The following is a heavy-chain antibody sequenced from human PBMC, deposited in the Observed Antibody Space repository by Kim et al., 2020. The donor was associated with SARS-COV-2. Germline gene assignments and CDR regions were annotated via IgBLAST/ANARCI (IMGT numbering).Heavy chain of an antibody. CDR2: IIPILGIA. V-gene: IGHV1-69*04. Sequence: SVKVSCKASGGTFSSYAISWVRQAPGQGLEWMGRIIPILGIANYAQKFQGRVTITADKSTSTAYMELSSLRSEDTAVYYCARDYYDSRRLLGSPDYWGQGTLVTVSS. CDR3: ARDYYDSRRLLGSPDY. J-gene: IGHJ4*02. CDR1: GGTFSSYA. D-gene: IGHD3-22*01.